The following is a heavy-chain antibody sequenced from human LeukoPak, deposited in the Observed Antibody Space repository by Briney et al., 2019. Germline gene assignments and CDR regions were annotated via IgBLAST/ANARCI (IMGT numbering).Heavy chain of an antibody. CDR3: AREVITMVRGVIVTSRFDY. J-gene: IGHJ4*02. D-gene: IGHD3-10*01. Sequence: PSETLSLTCTVSGGSISSYSWSWIRQPPGKGLEWIGYIYYTGSTNYNPSLKSRVTISVDPSKNQFSLKLSSVTAADTAVYYCAREVITMVRGVIVTSRFDYWGQGTLVTVSS. V-gene: IGHV4-59*01. CDR1: GGSISSYS. CDR2: IYYTGST.